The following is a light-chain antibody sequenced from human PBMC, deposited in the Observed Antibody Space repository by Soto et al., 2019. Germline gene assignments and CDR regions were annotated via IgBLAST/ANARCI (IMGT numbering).Light chain of an antibody. J-gene: IGKJ1*01. CDR1: QGISSW. V-gene: IGKV1-5*03. CDR2: KAS. CDR3: QQYYSDWT. Sequence: DIQMTQSPSSVSASVGDRITITCRASQGISSWLAWYQQKPGKAPKLLIYKASTLKSGVPSRFSGSGSGTEFTLTISSLQPDDFATYYCQQYYSDWTFGQGTKVDNK.